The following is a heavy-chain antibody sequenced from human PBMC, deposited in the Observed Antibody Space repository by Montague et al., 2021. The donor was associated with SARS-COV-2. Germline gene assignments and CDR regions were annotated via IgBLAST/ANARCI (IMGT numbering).Heavy chain of an antibody. V-gene: IGHV4-59*01. CDR1: GGSISSYY. CDR3: ARVGAYGDYPTPPTFDY. Sequence: SETLSLTCTVSGGSISSYYWSWIRQPPGKGLEWIGYIYYSGSTNYNPSLKSRVTISVDTSKNQFSLKLSSVTAADTAVYYCARVGAYGDYPTPPTFDYWGQGILVTVSS. D-gene: IGHD4-17*01. CDR2: IYYSGST. J-gene: IGHJ4*02.